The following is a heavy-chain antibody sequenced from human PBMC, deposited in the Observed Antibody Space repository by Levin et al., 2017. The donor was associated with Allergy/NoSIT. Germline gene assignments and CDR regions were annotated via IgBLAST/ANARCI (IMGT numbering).Heavy chain of an antibody. CDR2: ISGSGGST. Sequence: QTGGSLRLSCAASGFTFSSYAMSWVRQAPGKGLEWVSVISGSGGSTYYADSVKGRFTISRDNSKSTLYLQMNSLRAEDTAVYYCAKDLPLVVVAATFDYWGQGTLVTVSS. J-gene: IGHJ4*02. D-gene: IGHD2-15*01. CDR1: GFTFSSYA. CDR3: AKDLPLVVVAATFDY. V-gene: IGHV3-23*01.